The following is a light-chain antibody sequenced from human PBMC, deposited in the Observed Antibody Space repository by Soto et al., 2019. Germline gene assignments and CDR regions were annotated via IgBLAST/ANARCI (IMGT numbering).Light chain of an antibody. V-gene: IGLV3-21*02. Sequence: SYELTQPPSVSAAPGQTARITCGGNNIGSESVHWYQQRPGQAPVLVVYDDSDRPSGIPDRFSGSNSGNTATLTISRVEAGDEADYYCQLWDSSDDPYVVFGGGTKVTVL. CDR3: QLWDSSDDPYVV. J-gene: IGLJ2*01. CDR2: DDS. CDR1: NIGSES.